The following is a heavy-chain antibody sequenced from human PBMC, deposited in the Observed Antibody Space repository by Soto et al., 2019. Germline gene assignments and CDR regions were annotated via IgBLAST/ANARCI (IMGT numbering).Heavy chain of an antibody. Sequence: QLQLQESGPGLVKPSETLSLTCTVSGGSISSSSYYWGWIRQPPGKGLEWIGSIYYSGSTYYNPSLKGRATIPVDTAKTQFSVKLSSVTAADTAVYYCARRRYCSGGSCYRFGAFDIWGQGTMVTVSS. D-gene: IGHD2-15*01. V-gene: IGHV4-39*01. CDR1: GGSISSSSYY. CDR2: IYYSGST. J-gene: IGHJ3*02. CDR3: ARRRYCSGGSCYRFGAFDI.